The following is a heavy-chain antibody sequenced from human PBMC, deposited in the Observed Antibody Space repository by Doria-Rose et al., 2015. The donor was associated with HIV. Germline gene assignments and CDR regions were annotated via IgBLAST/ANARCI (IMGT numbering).Heavy chain of an antibody. CDR3: ATGVTLDY. V-gene: IGHV3-21*01. CDR2: ISSTSAYI. J-gene: IGHJ4*02. D-gene: IGHD3-10*01. Sequence: VQLAESGGGLVRPGGSLRLSCATSGFTFSSHRINWVRQAPGKGLELVSSISSTSAYINYADSVRGRFTISRDNARNSLYLQMDSLRAEDTAIYYCATGVTLDYWGQGTLVTVSS. CDR1: GFTFSSHR.